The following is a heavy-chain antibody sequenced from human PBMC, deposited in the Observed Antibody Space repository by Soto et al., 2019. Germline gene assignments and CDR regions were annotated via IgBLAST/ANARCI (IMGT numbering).Heavy chain of an antibody. CDR3: VKRDVVADAFDY. D-gene: IGHD2-15*01. CDR2: ISYDGSNK. J-gene: IGHJ4*02. CDR1: GFIFSSYG. V-gene: IGHV3-30*18. Sequence: GGSLRLSCAASGFIFSSYGMHWVRQAPGKGLEWVAVISYDGSNKYYADSVKGRFTISRDNSKNTLYLHMNRLRPEGTAVYYCVKRDVVADAFDYWGQGTLVTVSS.